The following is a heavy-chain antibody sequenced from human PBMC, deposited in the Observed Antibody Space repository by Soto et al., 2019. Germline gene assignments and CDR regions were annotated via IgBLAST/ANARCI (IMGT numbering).Heavy chain of an antibody. J-gene: IGHJ4*01. D-gene: IGHD2-2*01. CDR1: GYTLTELS. CDR2: FDPEDGET. Sequence: ASVKVSCKVSGYTLTELSMHWVRQAPGKGLEWMGGFDPEDGETIYAQKFQGRVTMTEDTSTDTAYMELSSLRSEDTAVYYCETFCCTSQGFYYWGRRSLVTVSS. CDR3: ETFCCTSQGFYY. V-gene: IGHV1-24*01.